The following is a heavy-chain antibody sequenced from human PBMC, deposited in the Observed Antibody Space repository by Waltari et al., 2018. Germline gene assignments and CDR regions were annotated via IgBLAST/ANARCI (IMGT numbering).Heavy chain of an antibody. CDR1: GCSCRRFG. Sequence: QVQLVESGGGVVKPGRSLRLSCAAAGCSCRRFGMHWVRRAPGKGLEWVAIIWYDGSEKYYADSVKGRFTISRDNSKNTVDLQMNSLRAEDTAVYYCAVTTGGYDGMGVWGQGTTVTVSS. V-gene: IGHV3-33*01. CDR3: AVTTGGYDGMGV. CDR2: IWYDGSEK. D-gene: IGHD6-13*01. J-gene: IGHJ6*02.